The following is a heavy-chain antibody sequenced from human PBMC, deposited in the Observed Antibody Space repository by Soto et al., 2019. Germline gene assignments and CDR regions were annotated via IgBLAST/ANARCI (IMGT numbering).Heavy chain of an antibody. V-gene: IGHV4-59*01. CDR3: ARIMIRTPYYFDS. CDR2: IYYSGST. Sequence: SETLSLTCTVSGGSISRYYWSWIRQSPGKGLEWIGYIYYSGSTNYSPSLKSRVTISLDTPKNQFSLRLSSVTAADTAVYYCARIMIRTPYYFDSWGQGTLVTVSS. CDR1: GGSISRYY. J-gene: IGHJ4*02. D-gene: IGHD3-16*01.